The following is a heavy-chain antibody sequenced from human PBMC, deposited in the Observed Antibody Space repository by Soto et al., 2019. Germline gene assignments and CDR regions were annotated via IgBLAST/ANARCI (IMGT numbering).Heavy chain of an antibody. Sequence: ASVKVSCKASGYTFTGYYMHWVRQAPGQGLEWMGWINPNSGGTNYAQKFQGWVTMTRDTSISTVYMELSRLRSDDTAVYYCAGSGSYPTSGFDPWGQGTLVTVSS. J-gene: IGHJ5*02. D-gene: IGHD3-10*01. V-gene: IGHV1-2*04. CDR2: INPNSGGT. CDR1: GYTFTGYY. CDR3: AGSGSYPTSGFDP.